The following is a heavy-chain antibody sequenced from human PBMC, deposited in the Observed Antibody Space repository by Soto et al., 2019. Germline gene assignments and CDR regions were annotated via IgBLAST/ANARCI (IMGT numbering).Heavy chain of an antibody. V-gene: IGHV4-59*08. CDR3: ARLLWSRGDWFDP. Sequence: QVQLQESGPGLVKPSETLSLTCTVSGGSISSYYWSWIRQPPGKGLEWIGYIYYSGSTNYNPSLXXRXXISVDTAKNQFSLKLSSVTAADTAVYYCARLLWSRGDWFDPWGQGTLVTVSS. J-gene: IGHJ5*02. CDR1: GGSISSYY. D-gene: IGHD3-10*01. CDR2: IYYSGST.